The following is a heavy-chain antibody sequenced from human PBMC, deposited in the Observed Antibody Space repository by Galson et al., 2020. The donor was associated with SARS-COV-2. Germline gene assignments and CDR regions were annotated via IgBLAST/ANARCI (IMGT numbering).Heavy chain of an antibody. D-gene: IGHD3-10*01. CDR2: LYSGGDT. Sequence: GGSLRLSCVASGLTVSSNYMSWVRQAPGKGPEWVSVLYSGGDTYYADSVKGRFTISRDNSKNTLYLQMNSLRAEDTAVYYCARLLWFGESWRVDPWGQGTLVTVSS. J-gene: IGHJ5*02. V-gene: IGHV3-53*01. CDR1: GLTVSSNY. CDR3: ARLLWFGESWRVDP.